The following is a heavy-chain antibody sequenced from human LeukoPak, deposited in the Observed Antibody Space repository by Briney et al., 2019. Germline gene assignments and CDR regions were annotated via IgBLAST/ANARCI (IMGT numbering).Heavy chain of an antibody. V-gene: IGHV3-30*02. Sequence: GGSLRLSCAASGFTFSSYGMHWVRQAPGKGLEWVAFIRYDGSNKYYADSVKGRFTISRDNSKNTLYLQMNSLRAEDTAVYYCVTKGPYSSSLDYWGQGTLVTVSS. CDR2: IRYDGSNK. J-gene: IGHJ4*02. CDR3: VTKGPYSSSLDY. CDR1: GFTFSSYG. D-gene: IGHD6-6*01.